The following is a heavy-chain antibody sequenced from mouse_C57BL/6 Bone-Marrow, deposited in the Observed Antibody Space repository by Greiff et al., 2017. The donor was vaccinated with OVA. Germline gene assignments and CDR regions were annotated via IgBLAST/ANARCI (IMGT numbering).Heavy chain of an antibody. D-gene: IGHD1-1*01. Sequence: EVQRVESGGGLVQPGGSLKLSCAASGFTFSDYYMYWVRQTPEKRLEWVAYISNGGGSTYYPDTVKGRFTISRDNAKNTLYLQRSRLKSEDTAMYYCARQGTTGGFAYWGQGTLVTVSA. J-gene: IGHJ3*01. CDR2: ISNGGGST. CDR3: ARQGTTGGFAY. V-gene: IGHV5-12*01. CDR1: GFTFSDYY.